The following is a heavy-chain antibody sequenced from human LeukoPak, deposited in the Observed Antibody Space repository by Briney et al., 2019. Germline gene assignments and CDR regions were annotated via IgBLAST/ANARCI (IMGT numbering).Heavy chain of an antibody. CDR2: ISSSSSYI. CDR1: GFTFSSYS. V-gene: IGHV3-21*01. J-gene: IGHJ4*02. D-gene: IGHD1-1*01. Sequence: GGSLRLSCAASGFTFSSYSMNWVRQAPGKGLEWVSSISSSSSYIYYADSVKGRFTISRDNAKNSLYLQMNSLRAEDTAVYYCARDQTGTTLVDYWGQGTLVTVSS. CDR3: ARDQTGTTLVDY.